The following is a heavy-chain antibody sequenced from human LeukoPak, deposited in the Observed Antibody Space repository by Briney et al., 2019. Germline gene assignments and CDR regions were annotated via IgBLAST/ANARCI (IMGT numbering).Heavy chain of an antibody. CDR1: GGSLRGYY. J-gene: IGHJ3*02. D-gene: IGHD3-16*02. CDR3: ASSSWGSYRNDAFDI. CDR2: INHSGST. Sequence: PSETLSLTCADYGGSLRGYYWSWIRQPPGTGLEWSGEINHSGSTNNNPSLKSRVTISVDTSKNQCSLNLSSVTAADTAVYYCASSSWGSYRNDAFDIWGQGTMVTVSS. V-gene: IGHV4-34*01.